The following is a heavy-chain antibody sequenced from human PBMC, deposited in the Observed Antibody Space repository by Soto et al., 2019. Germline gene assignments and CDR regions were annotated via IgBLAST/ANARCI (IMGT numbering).Heavy chain of an antibody. CDR3: AHRRSNYGDNSWWFDP. CDR1: GFSLSTSGVG. V-gene: IGHV2-5*02. CDR2: IYWDDDK. Sequence: QITLKESGPTLVKPTQTLTLTCTFSGFSLSTSGVGVGWIRQPPGKALEWLALIYWDDDKRYSPSLKSRLTITKDTSKKQVVLTMTNLDPVDTATYYCAHRRSNYGDNSWWFDPWGQGTLVIVSS. J-gene: IGHJ5*02. D-gene: IGHD4-17*01.